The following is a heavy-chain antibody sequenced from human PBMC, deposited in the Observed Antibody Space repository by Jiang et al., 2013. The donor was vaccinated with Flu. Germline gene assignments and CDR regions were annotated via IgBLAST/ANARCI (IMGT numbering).Heavy chain of an antibody. V-gene: IGHV4-59*01. CDR3: ARYIGSLGYFDY. CDR1: GGSLLSYY. CDR2: VYHSGST. D-gene: IGHD6-13*01. Sequence: GLVKPSETLSLTCTVSGGSLLSYYWTWVRQPPGKGLEWIGYVYHSGSTHYNASLKSRVTISVDTSKNQFSLRVISVTAADTAVYYCARYIGSLGYFDYWGQGSLVTVSS. J-gene: IGHJ4*02.